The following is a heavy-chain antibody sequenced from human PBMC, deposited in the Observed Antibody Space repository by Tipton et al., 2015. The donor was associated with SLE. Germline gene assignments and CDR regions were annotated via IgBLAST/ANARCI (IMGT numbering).Heavy chain of an antibody. Sequence: TLSLTCSVSGASIKSFTDYWGWIRQPPGKGLEWIGSISYSGNTYTYYNPSLESRVTVSVDTSKNQFSLHLDSVTAADTAVYYCARGYYDFWSGFYNVGYYFDYWGQGSLVAVSS. J-gene: IGHJ4*02. CDR2: ISYSGNTY. CDR1: GASIKSFTDY. D-gene: IGHD3-3*01. CDR3: ARGYYDFWSGFYNVGYYFDY. V-gene: IGHV4-39*07.